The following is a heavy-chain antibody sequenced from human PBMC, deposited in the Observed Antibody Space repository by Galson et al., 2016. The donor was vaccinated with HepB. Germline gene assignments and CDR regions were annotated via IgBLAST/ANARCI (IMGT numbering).Heavy chain of an antibody. Sequence: SLRLSCAASGFTFSDFYMNWIRQAPGKGLEWVAYISSTSSFTNYADSVKGRFTISRDNAKNSLYLQMNTLRAEDTAVYYCARATLYSYGVRAFDYWGQGTLVTVSS. CDR1: GFTFSDFY. CDR2: ISSTSSFT. V-gene: IGHV3-11*06. D-gene: IGHD5-18*01. J-gene: IGHJ4*02. CDR3: ARATLYSYGVRAFDY.